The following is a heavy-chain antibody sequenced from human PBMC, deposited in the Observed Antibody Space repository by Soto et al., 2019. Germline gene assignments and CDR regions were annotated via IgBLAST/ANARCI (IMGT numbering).Heavy chain of an antibody. CDR3: AKDMGRLEPDLGSYGMDV. CDR2: ISWNSGSI. V-gene: IGHV3-9*01. J-gene: IGHJ6*02. CDR1: GFTFDDYA. Sequence: EVQLVESGGGLVQPGRSLRLSCAASGFTFDDYAMHWVRQAPGKGLEWVSGISWNSGSIGYADSVKGRFTISRDNAKNSLYLQMNRLRAEDTALYYCAKDMGRLEPDLGSYGMDVWGQGTTVTVSS. D-gene: IGHD1-1*01.